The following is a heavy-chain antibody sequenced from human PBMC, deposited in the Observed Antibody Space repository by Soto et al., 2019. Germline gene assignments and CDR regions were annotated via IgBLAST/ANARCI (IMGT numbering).Heavy chain of an antibody. CDR1: GGSVNSGGYY. Sequence: PSETLSLTCSVSGGSVNSGGYYWGWVRQHPGKGLEWIAYMYHSGSTYFNPSLRSRVAISVDTSKNQVSLILRSVTAADTAVYYCARVRGFARDFDYWGQRMLVTVSS. V-gene: IGHV4-31*03. CDR3: ARVRGFARDFDY. J-gene: IGHJ4*02. CDR2: MYHSGST.